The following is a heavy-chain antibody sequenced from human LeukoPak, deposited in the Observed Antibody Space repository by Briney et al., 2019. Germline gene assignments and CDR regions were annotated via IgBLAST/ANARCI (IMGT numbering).Heavy chain of an antibody. Sequence: SETLSLTCTVSGGSISSYYWSWIRQPPGKGLEWIGYIYYSGSTNYNPSLKSRVTISVDTSENQFSPKLSSVTAADTAVYYCASRASGRRDFDYWGQGTLVTVSS. D-gene: IGHD3-10*01. V-gene: IGHV4-59*08. CDR2: IYYSGST. CDR3: ASRASGRRDFDY. CDR1: GGSISSYY. J-gene: IGHJ4*02.